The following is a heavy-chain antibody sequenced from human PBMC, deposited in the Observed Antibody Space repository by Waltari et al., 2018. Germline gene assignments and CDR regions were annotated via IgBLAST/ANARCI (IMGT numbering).Heavy chain of an antibody. J-gene: IGHJ4*02. D-gene: IGHD6-13*01. Sequence: QVQPVQSGAAVKKPGASVKDSCKASGYTFTSYAKHWWRQAPGQRLGWMGWINAGNGNTKYSRTFQGRVTMTRDRSAGTAYMELSRLGSEDTAGNCCARGALAAAGGYWGQGTLVTVSS. V-gene: IGHV1-3*01. CDR3: ARGALAAAGGY. CDR1: GYTFTSYA. CDR2: INAGNGNT.